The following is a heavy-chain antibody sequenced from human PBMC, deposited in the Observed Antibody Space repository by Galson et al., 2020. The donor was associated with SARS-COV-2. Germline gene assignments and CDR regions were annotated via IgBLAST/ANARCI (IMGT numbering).Heavy chain of an antibody. Sequence: ASETLSLTCTVSGGSIDSGDYYWSWIRQPPGKGLEWIGYIYYSGSTSYNPSLKSRVTISVDTSKNQFSLKLSSVTAADTAVYYCARVPDYSYDSSGSGDYWGQGTLVTVSS. V-gene: IGHV4-30-4*01. CDR1: GGSIDSGDYY. D-gene: IGHD3-22*01. CDR3: ARVPDYSYDSSGSGDY. J-gene: IGHJ4*02. CDR2: IYYSGST.